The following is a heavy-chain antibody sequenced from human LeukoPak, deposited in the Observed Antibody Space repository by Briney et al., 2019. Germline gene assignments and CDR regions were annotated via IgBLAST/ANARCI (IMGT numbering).Heavy chain of an antibody. CDR1: GYTFTSYG. CDR2: IGAYNGNT. CDR3: ARGSRRSGSLMYY. V-gene: IGHV1-18*01. J-gene: IGHJ4*02. D-gene: IGHD3-22*01. Sequence: ASVKVSCKASGYTFTSYGISWVRQAPGQGLEWMGWIGAYNGNTNYAQKLQGRVTMTRDTSTSTVYMELSSLRSEDTAVYYCARGSRRSGSLMYYWGQGTLVTVSS.